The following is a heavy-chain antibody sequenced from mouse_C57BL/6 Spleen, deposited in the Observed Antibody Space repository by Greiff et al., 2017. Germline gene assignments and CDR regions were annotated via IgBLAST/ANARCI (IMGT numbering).Heavy chain of an antibody. D-gene: IGHD1-1*01. CDR3: ARWDTTNFDY. J-gene: IGHJ2*01. CDR1: GYSFTGYY. Sequence: EVKLMESGPELVKPGASVKISCKASGYSFTGYYMNWVKQSPEKSLEWIGEINPSTGGTTYNQKFKAKATLTVDKSSSTAYMQLKSLTSEDSAVYYCARWDTTNFDYWGQGTTLTVSS. V-gene: IGHV1-42*01. CDR2: INPSTGGT.